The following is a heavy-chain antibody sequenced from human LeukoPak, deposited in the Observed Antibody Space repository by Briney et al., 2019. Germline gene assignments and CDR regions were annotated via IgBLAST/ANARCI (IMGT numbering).Heavy chain of an antibody. CDR3: AKDFVGYCTNGVCYTAPYYYYYMDV. CDR2: ISGSGGST. V-gene: IGHV3-23*01. CDR1: GFTFSSYA. J-gene: IGHJ6*03. D-gene: IGHD2-8*01. Sequence: PGGSLRLSCAASGFTFSSYAMRWVRQAPGKGLEWVSAISGSGGSTYYAHSVKGRFTISRDNSKNALYLQMNSLRAEDTAVYYCAKDFVGYCTNGVCYTAPYYYYYMDVWGKGTTVTVSS.